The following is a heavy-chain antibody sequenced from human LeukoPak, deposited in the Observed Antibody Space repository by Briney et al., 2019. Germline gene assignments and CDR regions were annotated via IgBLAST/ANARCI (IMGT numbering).Heavy chain of an antibody. CDR1: GYTLTELS. D-gene: IGHD1-26*01. CDR3: ATITDRVGVRPLSQNNWFDP. CDR2: FDPEDGET. Sequence: ASVKVSCKVSGYTLTELSMHWVRQAPGKGLEWMGGFDPEDGETIYAQKFQGRVTMTEDTSTDTAYMELSSLRSEDTAVYYCATITDRVGVRPLSQNNWFDPWGQGTLVTVSS. V-gene: IGHV1-24*01. J-gene: IGHJ5*02.